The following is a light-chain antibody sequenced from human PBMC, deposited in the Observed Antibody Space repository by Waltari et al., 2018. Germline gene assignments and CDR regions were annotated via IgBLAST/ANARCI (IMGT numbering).Light chain of an antibody. V-gene: IGLV3-25*03. CDR2: KDP. J-gene: IGLJ3*02. CDR3: QSADNSGTYWE. CDR1: ALPKQY. Sequence: SHELTQPPSVSVSPGQTATISCSRDALPKQYGYWYQQKPGQAPILLIYKDPERPSGIPARVSGFSSGKTVTLTISGVQAEDEADYYCQSADNSGTYWEFGGGTKLTVL.